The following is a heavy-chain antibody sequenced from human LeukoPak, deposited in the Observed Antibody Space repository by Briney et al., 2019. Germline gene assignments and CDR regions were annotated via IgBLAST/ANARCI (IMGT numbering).Heavy chain of an antibody. CDR2: IWYDGSKK. D-gene: IGHD2-21*01. CDR1: GFTFSSYG. V-gene: IGHV3-33*01. CDR3: ARRGLLGDSRWGFDY. Sequence: PGRALRLSCAASGFTFSSYGMHWVRQAPGKGLEWVADIWYDGSKKYYADSVKGRFTISRDDSKNTLYLQMNSLRAEDTAVYYCARRGLLGDSRWGFDYWGQGTLVTVSS. J-gene: IGHJ4*02.